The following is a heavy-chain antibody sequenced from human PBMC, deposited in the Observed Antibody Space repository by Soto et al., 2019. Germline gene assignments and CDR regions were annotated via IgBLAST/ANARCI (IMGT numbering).Heavy chain of an antibody. CDR2: FRTSGDGGTT. Sequence: SLRLSCAASGFTFSSYSMSWVRQAPGKGLEWVSGFRTSGDGGTTYYADSVKGRFTISRDNSKNMLFLQMNSLRAEDTAIYYCAKKVNSGPGSQYFDYWGQGTLVTSPQ. CDR1: GFTFSSYS. D-gene: IGHD3-10*01. J-gene: IGHJ4*02. CDR3: AKKVNSGPGSQYFDY. V-gene: IGHV3-23*01.